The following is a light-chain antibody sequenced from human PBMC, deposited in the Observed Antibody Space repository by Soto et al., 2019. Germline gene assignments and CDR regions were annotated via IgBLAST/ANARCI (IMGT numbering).Light chain of an antibody. CDR1: QNIRSW. V-gene: IGKV1-5*03. Sequence: DIQMTQSPSTLSASVGDRVTITCRASQNIRSWLAWYQQKPGKAPRLLIYKASSLESGVPSRFSGSGSGTEFTLTISGLQPEDIATYYCQQLNNYPLTFGPGTKVDIK. J-gene: IGKJ3*01. CDR3: QQLNNYPLT. CDR2: KAS.